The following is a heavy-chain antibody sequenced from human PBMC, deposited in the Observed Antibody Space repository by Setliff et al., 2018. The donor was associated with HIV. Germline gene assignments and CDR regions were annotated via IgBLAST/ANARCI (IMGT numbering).Heavy chain of an antibody. CDR3: ARDRTPKRGYTYREPDFDS. Sequence: ASVKVSCQASGYTFTSHTIHWVRQAPGQGLEWMGWINTANGNTKYSQKFQDRVTITRDTSASTGYMEVNSLRPEDTAVYYCARDRTPKRGYTYREPDFDSWGQGTLVTVSS. CDR2: INTANGNT. V-gene: IGHV1-3*04. D-gene: IGHD3-22*01. CDR1: GYTFTSHT. J-gene: IGHJ4*02.